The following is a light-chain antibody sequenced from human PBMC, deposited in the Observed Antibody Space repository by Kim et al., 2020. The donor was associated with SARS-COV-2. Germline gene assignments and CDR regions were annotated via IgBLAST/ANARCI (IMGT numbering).Light chain of an antibody. CDR3: LQATQLRLS. CDR1: QSLVHSDGNTY. V-gene: IGKV2-24*01. CDR2: KIS. J-gene: IGKJ4*01. Sequence: DIVMTQTPLSSPVTLGQPASISCRSSQSLVHSDGNTYLSWLQQRPGQPPRLLICKISNRLSGVPDRFSGRGAGTDFTMKISRVEAEERGVYYCLQATQLRLSFGGETKVDTK.